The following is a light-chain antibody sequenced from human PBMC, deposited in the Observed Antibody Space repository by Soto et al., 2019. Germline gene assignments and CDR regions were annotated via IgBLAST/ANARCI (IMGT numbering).Light chain of an antibody. V-gene: IGKV4-1*01. CDR1: QSILHSPNNKDA. CDR3: QQFYTTPT. Sequence: DIVMTQSPDSLAVSLGERATINCKSSQSILHSPNNKDALTWYQQKPGQPPKLLINWASTRESGVPDRFSGAGSGTDFTLNISRLQAEDVAVYYCQQFYTTPTFGQGTKVDIX. J-gene: IGKJ1*01. CDR2: WAS.